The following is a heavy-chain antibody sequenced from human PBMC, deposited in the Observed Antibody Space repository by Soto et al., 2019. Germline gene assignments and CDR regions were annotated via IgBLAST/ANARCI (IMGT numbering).Heavy chain of an antibody. CDR2: ISGSGGST. D-gene: IGHD6-13*01. CDR1: GFTFSNYD. Sequence: EVPLLESGGGLVQPGGSLRLSCAASGFTFSNYDVTWVRQAPGKGLEWVSTISGSGGSTYYADSVKGRFTISRDNSKNTLYLQMNSLRAEDTAVYYCAKDQGSSWYEIDYWGQGTLVTVSS. J-gene: IGHJ4*02. V-gene: IGHV3-23*01. CDR3: AKDQGSSWYEIDY.